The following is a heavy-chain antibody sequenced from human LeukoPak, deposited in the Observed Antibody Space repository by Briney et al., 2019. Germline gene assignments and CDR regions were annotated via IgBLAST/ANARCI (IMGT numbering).Heavy chain of an antibody. J-gene: IGHJ4*02. CDR3: ARSIAVAGSHFDY. CDR1: GFTFSSYA. CDR2: ISYDGSNK. D-gene: IGHD6-19*01. V-gene: IGHV3-30-3*01. Sequence: GGSLRLSCAASGFTFSSYAMHWVRQAPGKGLEWVAVISYDGSNKYYADSVKGRFTISRDNSKNTLYLQMNSLRAEDTAVYYCARSIAVAGSHFDYWGQGTLVTVSS.